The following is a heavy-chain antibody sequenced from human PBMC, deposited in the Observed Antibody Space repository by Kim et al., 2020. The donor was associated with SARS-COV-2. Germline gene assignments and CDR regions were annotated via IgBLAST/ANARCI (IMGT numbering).Heavy chain of an antibody. CDR3: AKGEGYCGPNSCYYYF. D-gene: IGHD2-15*01. Sequence: GGSLRLSCAASGFSFGYFGMHWVRQAPGKGLEWVALISSDGSDKYYADSVKGRFTISRDNSKATLYLQMNSLRAEDRAVYYCAKGEGYCGPNSCYYYF. CDR2: ISSDGSDK. V-gene: IGHV3-30*18. J-gene: IGHJ4*01. CDR1: GFSFGYFG.